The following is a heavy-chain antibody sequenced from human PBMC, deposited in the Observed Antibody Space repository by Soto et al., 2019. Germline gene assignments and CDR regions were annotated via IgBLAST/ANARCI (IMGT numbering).Heavy chain of an antibody. D-gene: IGHD5-18*01. J-gene: IGHJ5*02. Sequence: ASVKVSCKASGYTFTSYGISWVRQAPGQGLEWMGWISAYNGNTNYAQKLQGRVTMTTDTSTSTAYMELRSLRSDDTAVYYCARVGGYGYGFPFESWFDPWGQGTLVTVSS. CDR1: GYTFTSYG. CDR2: ISAYNGNT. V-gene: IGHV1-18*01. CDR3: ARVGGYGYGFPFESWFDP.